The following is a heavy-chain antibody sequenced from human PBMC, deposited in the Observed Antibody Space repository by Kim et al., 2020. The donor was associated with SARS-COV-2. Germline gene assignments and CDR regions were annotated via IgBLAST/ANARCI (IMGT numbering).Heavy chain of an antibody. J-gene: IGHJ5*02. V-gene: IGHV1-18*01. Sequence: AHKLKGRVTMTPDPSTSTAYMELRSLRSDDTAVYYCASAVSPGTSGWFDPWGQGTLVTVSS. CDR3: ASAVSPGTSGWFDP. D-gene: IGHD2-2*01.